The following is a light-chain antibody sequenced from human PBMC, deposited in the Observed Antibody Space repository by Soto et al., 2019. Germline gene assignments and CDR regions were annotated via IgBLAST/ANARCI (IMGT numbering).Light chain of an antibody. V-gene: IGKV1-5*03. Sequence: DIQMTQSPSTLSASVGDSVTITCRASQNIHTWLAWYQQKPGKAPNLLIYKASTLETGVPSRFSGSGSGTEFTLTISNLQPDDFASYYCQQYKSFSPYTFGQGTKLEIK. CDR2: KAS. CDR1: QNIHTW. CDR3: QQYKSFSPYT. J-gene: IGKJ2*01.